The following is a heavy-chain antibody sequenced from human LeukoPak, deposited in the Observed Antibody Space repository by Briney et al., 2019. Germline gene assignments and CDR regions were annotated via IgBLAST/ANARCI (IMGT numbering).Heavy chain of an antibody. D-gene: IGHD3-10*01. V-gene: IGHV3-7*01. CDR3: AKLRVGVIDY. CDR1: GFTFSSNW. Sequence: GGSLRLSCAVSGFTFSSNWMSWVRQAPGKGLEWVANIKQDGSKEYYVDSVKGRFTISRDNAKNSLYLQMNSLRAEDTAVYYCAKLRVGVIDYWGQGTLVTVSS. CDR2: IKQDGSKE. J-gene: IGHJ4*02.